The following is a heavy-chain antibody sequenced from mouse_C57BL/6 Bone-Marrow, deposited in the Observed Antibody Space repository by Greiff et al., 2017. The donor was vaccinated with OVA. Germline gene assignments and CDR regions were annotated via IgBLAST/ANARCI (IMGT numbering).Heavy chain of an antibody. J-gene: IGHJ2*01. CDR1: GFTFSSYA. CDR3: ARGIYYDYFDY. D-gene: IGHD2-4*01. Sequence: EVKLVESGGGLVKPGGSLKLSCAASGFTFSSYAMSWVRQTPEKRLEWVATISDGGSYTYYPDNVKGRFTISRDNDKNNLYLQMSHLKSEDTAMNYCARGIYYDYFDYWGQGTTLTVSS. CDR2: ISDGGSYT. V-gene: IGHV5-4*03.